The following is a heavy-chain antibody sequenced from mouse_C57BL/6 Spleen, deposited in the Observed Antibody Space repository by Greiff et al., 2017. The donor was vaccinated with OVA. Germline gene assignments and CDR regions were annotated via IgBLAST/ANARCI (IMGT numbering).Heavy chain of an antibody. J-gene: IGHJ2*01. CDR3: AREGDVGFDY. Sequence: VQLQQPGAELVRPGSSVKLSCKASGYTFTSYWMDWVKQRPGQGLEWIGNIYPSDSETHYNQKFKDKATLTVDKSSSTAYMQLSSLTSEDSAVYYCAREGDVGFDYWGQGTTLTVSS. CDR2: IYPSDSET. V-gene: IGHV1-61*01. CDR1: GYTFTSYW. D-gene: IGHD3-3*01.